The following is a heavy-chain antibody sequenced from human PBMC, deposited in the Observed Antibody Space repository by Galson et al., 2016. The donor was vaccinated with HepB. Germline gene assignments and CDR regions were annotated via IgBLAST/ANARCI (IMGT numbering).Heavy chain of an antibody. V-gene: IGHV3-30*03. J-gene: IGHJ4*02. D-gene: IGHD3-10*01. Sequence: SLRLSCAASGFTFSSYGMHWVRQAPGKGLEWVAVISYDGSNKYYAGSVKGRFTISRDNSKNTLYMQMNSLRAEDTAVYYCATDLSGVGRVYWGQGTLVTVSS. CDR2: ISYDGSNK. CDR1: GFTFSSYG. CDR3: ATDLSGVGRVY.